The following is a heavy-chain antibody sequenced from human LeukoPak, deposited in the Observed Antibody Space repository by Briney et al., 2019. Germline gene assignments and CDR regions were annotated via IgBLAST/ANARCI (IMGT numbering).Heavy chain of an antibody. D-gene: IGHD1-26*01. CDR3: ARSGGSGFQLDS. J-gene: IGHJ4*02. V-gene: IGHV4-39*01. CDR1: GGSISSSSYY. CDR2: IYYSGST. Sequence: SETLSLTCTVSGGSISSSSYYWGWICQPPGKGLEWIGSIYYSGSTYYNPSLKSRVTISVDTSKNQFSLKLSSVTAADTAVYYCARSGGSGFQLDSWGQGTLVTVSS.